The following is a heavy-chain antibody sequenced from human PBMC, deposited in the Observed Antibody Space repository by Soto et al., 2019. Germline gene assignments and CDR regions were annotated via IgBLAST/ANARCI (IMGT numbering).Heavy chain of an antibody. D-gene: IGHD3-22*01. J-gene: IGHJ4*02. Sequence: SVKVSCKASGGTFSSYAISWVRRAPGQGLEWMGGIIPIFGTANYAQKFQGRVAITADESTSTAYMELSSLRSEDTAVYYCARPARTYYYDSSGYYSFDCWGQGTLVTVSS. V-gene: IGHV1-69*13. CDR1: GGTFSSYA. CDR3: ARPARTYYYDSSGYYSFDC. CDR2: IIPIFGTA.